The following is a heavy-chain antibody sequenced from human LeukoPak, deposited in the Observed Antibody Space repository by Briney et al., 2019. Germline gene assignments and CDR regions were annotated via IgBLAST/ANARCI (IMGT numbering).Heavy chain of an antibody. V-gene: IGHV3-30*02. CDR1: GFTFSSYG. D-gene: IGHD6-13*01. CDR3: AKVGHYSSSWDFDY. Sequence: GGSLRLSRAASGFTFSSYGMHWVRQAPGKGLEWVAFIRYDGSNKYYADSVKGRFTISRGNSKNTLYLQMNSLRAEDTAVYYCAKVGHYSSSWDFDYWGQGTLVTVSS. J-gene: IGHJ4*02. CDR2: IRYDGSNK.